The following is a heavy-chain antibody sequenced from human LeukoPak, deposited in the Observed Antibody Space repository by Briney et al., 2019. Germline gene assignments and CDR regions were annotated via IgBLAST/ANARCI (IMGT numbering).Heavy chain of an antibody. CDR2: IYYSGST. D-gene: IGHD5-12*01. CDR1: GGSISSSSYY. CDR3: AREYTYRGSYYYYMDV. V-gene: IGHV4-39*02. Sequence: SETLSLTCTVSGGSISSSSYYWGWIRQPPGKGLEWIGSIYYSGSTHYNPSLKSRVTISVDTSKNHFSLKLSSVTAADTAVYYCAREYTYRGSYYYYMDVWGKGTTVTVSS. J-gene: IGHJ6*03.